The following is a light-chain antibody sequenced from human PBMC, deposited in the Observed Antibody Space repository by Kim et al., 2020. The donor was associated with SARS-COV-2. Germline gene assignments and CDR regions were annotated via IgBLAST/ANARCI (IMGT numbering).Light chain of an antibody. CDR2: STS. V-gene: IGLV7-43*01. CDR3: LLYYGGAVV. CDR1: TGAVTSGYY. Sequence: QAVVTQEPSLTVSPGGTVTLTCASSTGAVTSGYYPNWFQQKPGQAPRALIYSTSNTHSWTPARFSGSLLGGKAALTLSGVQPEDEDEYYCLLYYGGAVVFGGGTQLTVL. J-gene: IGLJ2*01.